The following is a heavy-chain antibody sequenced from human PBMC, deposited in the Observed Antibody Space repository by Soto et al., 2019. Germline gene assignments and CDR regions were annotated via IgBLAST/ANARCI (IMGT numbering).Heavy chain of an antibody. Sequence: LSQTLSLTCAISGDSVSSNSAAWNWIRQSPSRGLEWLGRTYYRSKWYNDYAVSVKSRITINPDTSKNQFSLQLNSVTPEDTAVYYCARERARDFWSAKIWFDPWGQGTLVTVSS. V-gene: IGHV6-1*01. CDR2: TYYRSKWYN. CDR1: GDSVSSNSAA. CDR3: ARERARDFWSAKIWFDP. D-gene: IGHD3-3*01. J-gene: IGHJ5*02.